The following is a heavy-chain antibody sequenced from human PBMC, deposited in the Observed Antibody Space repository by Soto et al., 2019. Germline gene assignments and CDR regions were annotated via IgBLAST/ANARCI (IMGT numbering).Heavy chain of an antibody. V-gene: IGHV1-18*01. Sequence: QVPLVQSGAEVKKPGASVKVSCKASGYTFTSYGISWVRQAPGQGLEWMGWINAYNGYTNYAQNLQGRVTMTPDKSTSTVYMELRSLRSDDTAVYYCARARGNCSGGSCYLDNAVDIWGQGTMVTVSS. J-gene: IGHJ3*02. CDR1: GYTFTSYG. D-gene: IGHD2-15*01. CDR3: ARARGNCSGGSCYLDNAVDI. CDR2: INAYNGYT.